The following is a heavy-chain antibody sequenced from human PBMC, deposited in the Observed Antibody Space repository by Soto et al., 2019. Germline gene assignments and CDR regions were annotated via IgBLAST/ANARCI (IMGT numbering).Heavy chain of an antibody. Sequence: SETLSLTCAVYGGSFSGYYWSWIRQPPGKGLEWIGEINHSGSTNYNPSLKSRVTISVDTSKNQFSLKLSSVTAADTAVYYCAREPGGVLRFLEWLSHRYYYYYGMDVWGKGTTVTVSS. CDR3: AREPGGVLRFLEWLSHRYYYYYGMDV. J-gene: IGHJ6*04. V-gene: IGHV4-34*01. D-gene: IGHD3-3*01. CDR1: GGSFSGYY. CDR2: INHSGST.